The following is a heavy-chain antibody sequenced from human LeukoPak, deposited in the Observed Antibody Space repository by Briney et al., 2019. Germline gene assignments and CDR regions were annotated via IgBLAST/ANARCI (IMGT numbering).Heavy chain of an antibody. Sequence: GASVKVSCKASGYTFTSYNINWVRQPTGQGLEWMGWMNPNNGDTGYAQKFQGRVSMTRDTSISTAYMELSSLRSEDTAVYYCARGPVEEVLGVSTEDWGQGTTVTVFS. CDR1: GYTFTSYN. CDR3: ARGPVEEVLGVSTED. CDR2: MNPNNGDT. J-gene: IGHJ6*02. D-gene: IGHD5/OR15-5a*01. V-gene: IGHV1-8*01.